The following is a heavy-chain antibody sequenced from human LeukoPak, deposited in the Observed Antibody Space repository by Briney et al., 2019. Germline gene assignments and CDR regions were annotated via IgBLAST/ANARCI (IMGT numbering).Heavy chain of an antibody. CDR3: ARVPYSWIDVSSGLNWFDP. CDR2: IYYSGTT. V-gene: IGHV4-39*07. J-gene: IGHJ5*02. Sequence: SETLSLTCTVSGGSIRGIDYYWGWIRQPPGKGLEWIGTIYYSGTTYYNPSLESRVTISVATSKKQFSLRLRSVTAADTAVYYCARVPYSWIDVSSGLNWFDPWGQGALVTVSS. D-gene: IGHD1-1*01. CDR1: GGSIRGIDYY.